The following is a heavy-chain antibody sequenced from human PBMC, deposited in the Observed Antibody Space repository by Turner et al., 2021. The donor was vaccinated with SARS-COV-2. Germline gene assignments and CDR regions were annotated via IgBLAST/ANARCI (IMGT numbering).Heavy chain of an antibody. V-gene: IGHV4-31*03. D-gene: IGHD6-13*01. CDR1: GGSISSGGYY. Sequence: QVQLQESGPGLVKPSQTLSLTCTVSGGSISSGGYYWSWIRQHPGQGLEWIGYIYNSGNTYYTPSLKRRVTISVDSSKNQFSLKLSSVTAADTAVYFCARSSTSSNRFDYWGQGTLVTVSS. CDR3: ARSSTSSNRFDY. J-gene: IGHJ4*02. CDR2: IYNSGNT.